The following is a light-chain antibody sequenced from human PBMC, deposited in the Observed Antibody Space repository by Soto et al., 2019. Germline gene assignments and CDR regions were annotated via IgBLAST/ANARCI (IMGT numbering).Light chain of an antibody. V-gene: IGKV3-11*01. J-gene: IGKJ4*01. CDR1: QSVSRN. CDR3: QHRSNWPA. CDR2: DAS. Sequence: EIVLTQSPATMPLSPGERATLSCRTSQSVSRNLAWYQQKPGQAPRLLIYDASQRATGIAARFSGSGSGTDFTLTISSLEPEDFALYYCQHRSNWPAFGGGTKVDIK.